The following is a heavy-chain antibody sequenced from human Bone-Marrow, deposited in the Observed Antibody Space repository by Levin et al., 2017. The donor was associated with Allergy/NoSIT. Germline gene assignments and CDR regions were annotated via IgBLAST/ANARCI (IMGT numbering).Heavy chain of an antibody. Sequence: SETLSLTCTVSGGSISSYYWSWIRQPPGKGLEWIGYIYYSGSTNYNPSLKSRVTISVDTSKNQFSLKLSSVTAADTAVYYCAREPVTYYYDSSGYRRDDAFDIWGQGTMVTVSS. CDR3: AREPVTYYYDSSGYRRDDAFDI. V-gene: IGHV4-59*01. D-gene: IGHD3-22*01. CDR1: GGSISSYY. CDR2: IYYSGST. J-gene: IGHJ3*02.